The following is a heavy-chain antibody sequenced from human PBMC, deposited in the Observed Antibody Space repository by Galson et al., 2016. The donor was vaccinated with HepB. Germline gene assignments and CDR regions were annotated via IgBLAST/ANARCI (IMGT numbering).Heavy chain of an antibody. D-gene: IGHD6-13*01. V-gene: IGHV5-51*01. CDR3: ARRVRASAGNDY. CDR2: IYPGDSDT. J-gene: IGHJ4*02. CDR1: GYRFTSNW. Sequence: QSGAEVKKPGESLTISCKGSGYRFTSNWIGWVRQMPGKGLEWMGSIYPGDSDTIYSPSFQGQVTISADKSISTAYLQWSRLKASDTAMYYCARRVRASAGNDYWGQGTLVTVSS.